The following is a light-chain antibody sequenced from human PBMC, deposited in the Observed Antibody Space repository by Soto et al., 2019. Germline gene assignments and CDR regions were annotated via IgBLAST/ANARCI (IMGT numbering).Light chain of an antibody. Sequence: EIVLTHSPATLSLSPWERASLSFRASQNVYRYLAWDQQQPGQAPRLLISDASNRATGIPARFSGSGSGTDFTLTISSLEPEDFAVYYCQHRMNWPWTFGQGTKVDIK. J-gene: IGKJ1*01. CDR2: DAS. CDR3: QHRMNWPWT. V-gene: IGKV3-11*01. CDR1: QNVYRY.